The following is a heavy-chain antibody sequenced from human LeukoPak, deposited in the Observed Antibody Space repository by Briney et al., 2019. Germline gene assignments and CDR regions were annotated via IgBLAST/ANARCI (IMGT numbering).Heavy chain of an antibody. V-gene: IGHV1-46*01. CDR1: GYTFTSYY. Sequence: ASVKVSCKASGYTFTSYYMHWVRQAPGQGLEWMGIINPSGGSTSYAQKFQSRVTMTRDMSTSTVYMELSSLRSEDTAVYYCARDGAAAANAGGDWFDPWGQGTLVTVSS. CDR2: INPSGGST. D-gene: IGHD6-13*01. CDR3: ARDGAAAANAGGDWFDP. J-gene: IGHJ5*02.